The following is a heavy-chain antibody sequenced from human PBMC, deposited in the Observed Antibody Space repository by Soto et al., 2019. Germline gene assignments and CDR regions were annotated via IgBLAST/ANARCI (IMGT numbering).Heavy chain of an antibody. CDR1: GYTFTGYY. Sequence: ASVKVSCKASGYTFTGYYMHWVRQAPGQGLEWMGWINPNSGGTNYAQKFQGRVTMTRDTSISTAYMELSRLRSDDTAVYYCARDTPYYDFWSGPLYYYYGMDVWGQGTTVTVSS. CDR2: INPNSGGT. J-gene: IGHJ6*02. D-gene: IGHD3-3*01. CDR3: ARDTPYYDFWSGPLYYYYGMDV. V-gene: IGHV1-2*02.